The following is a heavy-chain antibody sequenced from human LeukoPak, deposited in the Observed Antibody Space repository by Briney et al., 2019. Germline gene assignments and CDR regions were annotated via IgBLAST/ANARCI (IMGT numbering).Heavy chain of an antibody. CDR3: ARENLAAAADY. J-gene: IGHJ4*02. D-gene: IGHD6-25*01. CDR2: IRGDGSMT. Sequence: GGSLRLSCVASGFSFTGVWMNWVRQAPGKGLVWVSRIRGDGSMTNYADSVKGRFTISRDNAKNTLYLQMNSLRLEDTAVYYCARENLAAAADYWGQGTVVTVSS. V-gene: IGHV3-74*01. CDR1: GFSFTGVW.